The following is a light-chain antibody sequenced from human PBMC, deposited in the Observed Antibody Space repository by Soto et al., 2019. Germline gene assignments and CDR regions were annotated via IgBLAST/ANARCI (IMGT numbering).Light chain of an antibody. Sequence: EIVMTQSPATLSVSPGERATLSCRASQRVYSNLAWYQQKPGQAPRLLIYDASTRATGIPARFSGSGSGTEFTLTISSLQSEDFAVYYCQQYNKWPLTFGGGTKVEI. CDR1: QRVYSN. J-gene: IGKJ4*01. CDR2: DAS. CDR3: QQYNKWPLT. V-gene: IGKV3-15*01.